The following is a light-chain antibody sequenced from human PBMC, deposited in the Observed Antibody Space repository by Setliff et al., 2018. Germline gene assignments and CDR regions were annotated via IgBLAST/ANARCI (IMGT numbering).Light chain of an antibody. Sequence: QSVLTQPRSVSGSPGQSVTISCTGTGSDVGGYDYVSWYQQHPGKAPKLMIYDVYKRPSGVPDRFSGSKSGTSASLAISGLQSDDEADYYCVAWDDSLGGRLIFGGGTKVTVL. J-gene: IGLJ2*01. CDR1: GSDVGGYDY. CDR2: DVY. V-gene: IGLV2-11*01. CDR3: VAWDDSLGGRLI.